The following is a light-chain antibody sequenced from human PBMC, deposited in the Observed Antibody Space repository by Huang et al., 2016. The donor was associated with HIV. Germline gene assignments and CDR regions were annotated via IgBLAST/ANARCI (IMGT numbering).Light chain of an antibody. CDR1: QSISRH. Sequence: DIQMTQSPSSLSASIGDRVTITCRASQSISRHLNWYQQKPGKAPKLLIYCASKLQTWVPARFSGSGSGTDFTLAISSLQPEDFATYYCQQSYDARTFGQGTKVEI. V-gene: IGKV1-39*01. CDR2: CAS. J-gene: IGKJ1*01. CDR3: QQSYDART.